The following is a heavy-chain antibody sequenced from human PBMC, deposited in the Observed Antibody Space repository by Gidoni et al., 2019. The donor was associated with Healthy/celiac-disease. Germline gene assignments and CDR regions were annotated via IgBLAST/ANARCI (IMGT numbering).Heavy chain of an antibody. Sequence: QVQLQQWGAGLLQPSETLSLTCAVYGGSFSGYYWSWIRQPPGKGLEWIGEINHSGNTNYNPSLKSRVTISVDTSKTQFSLKLSSVTAADTAVYYCARRLWFGEYYFDYWGQGTLVTVSS. CDR1: GGSFSGYY. J-gene: IGHJ4*02. V-gene: IGHV4-34*01. D-gene: IGHD3-10*01. CDR3: ARRLWFGEYYFDY. CDR2: INHSGNT.